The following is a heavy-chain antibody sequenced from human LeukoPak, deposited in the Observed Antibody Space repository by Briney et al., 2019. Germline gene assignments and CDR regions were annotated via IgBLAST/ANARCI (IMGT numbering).Heavy chain of an antibody. Sequence: GGSLRLSCAASGFTFDDYGMSWVRQGPGKGLEWVSGINWNGGSTAYADSVKGRFTISRDNARNSLYVQMNSLRAEDTASYYCVRGEYSDYFEYWGQGTLVTVSS. CDR2: INWNGGST. CDR3: VRGEYSDYFEY. V-gene: IGHV3-20*04. J-gene: IGHJ4*02. CDR1: GFTFDDYG. D-gene: IGHD5-18*01.